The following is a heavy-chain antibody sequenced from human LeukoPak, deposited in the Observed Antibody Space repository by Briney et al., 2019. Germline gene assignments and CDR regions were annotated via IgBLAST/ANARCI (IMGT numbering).Heavy chain of an antibody. D-gene: IGHD2-15*01. V-gene: IGHV3-9*01. Sequence: GGSLRVSCAASGFTFDDNAMHCVRQAPGKGLEWVSGISWNSGSIGYADSVKGRFTISRDNAKNSLYLQMNSLRAEDTALYYCAKEAKLGDYVNYWGQGTLVTVSS. CDR1: GFTFDDNA. J-gene: IGHJ4*02. CDR3: AKEAKLGDYVNY. CDR2: ISWNSGSI.